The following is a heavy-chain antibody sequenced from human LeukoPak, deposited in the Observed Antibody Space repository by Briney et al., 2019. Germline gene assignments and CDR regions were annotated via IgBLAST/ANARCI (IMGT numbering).Heavy chain of an antibody. V-gene: IGHV3-23*01. J-gene: IGHJ4*02. CDR1: GITLSNYG. CDR3: AKRGVVIRVILVGFHKEAYYFES. D-gene: IGHD3/OR15-3a*01. Sequence: GGSLRLSCADSGITLSNYGMSWVRQAPGKGLEWVAGISDSGGSTKYADSVKGRFTISRDNPKNTLFLQMNSLRAEDTAVYFCAKRGVVIRVILVGFHKEAYYFESWGQGALVTVSS. CDR2: ISDSGGST.